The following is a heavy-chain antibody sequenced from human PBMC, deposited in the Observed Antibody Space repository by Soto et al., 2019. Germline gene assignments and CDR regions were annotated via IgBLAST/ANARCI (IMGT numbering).Heavy chain of an antibody. D-gene: IGHD2-15*01. CDR1: GDTFTSYY. CDR3: ATVSCSGGSCYGIDF. CDR2: INPRGGT. J-gene: IGHJ4*02. Sequence: QVQLVQSGAEVKKPGASVKISCKASGDTFTSYYMHWVRQAPGQGLEWMGIINPRGGTSYAQRFQGRVPMTRATSTCTFYMELSTLRSQGTDVYYCATVSCSGGSCYGIDFVGQKALGTVAS. V-gene: IGHV1-46*01.